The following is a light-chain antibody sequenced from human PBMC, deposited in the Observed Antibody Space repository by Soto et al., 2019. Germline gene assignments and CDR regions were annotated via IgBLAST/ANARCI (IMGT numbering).Light chain of an antibody. CDR2: GVS. V-gene: IGKV3-20*01. Sequence: ELVLTQSPGTVSLSPGERATLSCRASQTVTSGYLAWYQQKPGQAPRLLIYGVSTGATGIPDRFSGSGSGTDFTLTISSLQPEDFATYYCQQLNSYPITFGQGTRLEIK. CDR1: QTVTSGY. J-gene: IGKJ5*01. CDR3: QQLNSYPIT.